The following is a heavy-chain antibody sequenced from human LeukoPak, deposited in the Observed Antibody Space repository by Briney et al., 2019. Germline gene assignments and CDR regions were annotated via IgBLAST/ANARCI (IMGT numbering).Heavy chain of an antibody. V-gene: IGHV4-31*09. D-gene: IGHD3-22*01. CDR1: GGSISSGGYY. CDR3: ARNSGYSDLNY. CDR2: IYYSGST. Sequence: SETLSLTCTVSGGSISSGGYYWSWIRQHPGTGLEWIGYIYYSGSTYYNPSLKSRVTVSQDKSKNQFSLKLNSVTAADTAIYYCARNSGYSDLNYWGQGVLVTVSS. J-gene: IGHJ4*02.